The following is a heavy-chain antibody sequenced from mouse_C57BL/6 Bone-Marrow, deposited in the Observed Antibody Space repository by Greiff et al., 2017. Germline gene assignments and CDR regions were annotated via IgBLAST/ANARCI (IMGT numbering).Heavy chain of an antibody. D-gene: IGHD1-1*01. J-gene: IGHJ4*01. V-gene: IGHV1-75*01. Sequence: QVQLQQSGPELVKPGASVTISCKASGYTFTDYYINWVKQMPGQGLEWIGWIFPGSGSPYYNEKFKGKAPLTVDKSSSTAYMLLSSLTSEDSAVEFCARTPSEYYGSRNFTNAMDYWGQGTSVTVSS. CDR2: IFPGSGSP. CDR3: ARTPSEYYGSRNFTNAMDY. CDR1: GYTFTDYY.